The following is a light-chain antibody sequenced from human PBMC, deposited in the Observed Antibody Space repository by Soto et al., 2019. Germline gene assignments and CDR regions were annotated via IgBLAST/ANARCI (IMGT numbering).Light chain of an antibody. CDR3: KQANSFPLT. V-gene: IGKV1-12*01. CDR1: QNIRSR. J-gene: IGKJ4*01. CDR2: AAS. Sequence: DFKMTQSPSTLSASVGDRVTITCRASQNIRSRLAWFQQKPGKAPKLLIYAASSLQSGVQSRFSGSGSGTDFTLTIRSLQPEDFATYYCKQANSFPLTVGGGPKVDIK.